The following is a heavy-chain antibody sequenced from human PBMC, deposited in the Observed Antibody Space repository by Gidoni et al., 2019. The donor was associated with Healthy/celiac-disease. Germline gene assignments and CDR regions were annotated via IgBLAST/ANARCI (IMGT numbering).Heavy chain of an antibody. J-gene: IGHJ4*02. CDR2: ISYDGSNK. V-gene: IGHV3-30*03. Sequence: QVQLVESGGGVVQPGRSLRLSCAASGFTFSSYGMHWVRQAPGKGLEWVAVISYDGSNKYYADSVKGRFTISRDNSKNTLYLQMNSLRAEDTAVYYCATDRYYDSSGYDRDYWGQGTLVTVSS. D-gene: IGHD3-22*01. CDR1: GFTFSSYG. CDR3: ATDRYYDSSGYDRDY.